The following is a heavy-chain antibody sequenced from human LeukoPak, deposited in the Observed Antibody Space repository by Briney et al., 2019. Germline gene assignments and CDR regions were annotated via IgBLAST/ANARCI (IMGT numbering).Heavy chain of an antibody. J-gene: IGHJ5*02. V-gene: IGHV4-39*01. CDR2: IYYSGST. CDR1: GGSISSYY. D-gene: IGHD4-17*01. CDR3: ARIGSGDYLLRGWFDP. Sequence: PSETLSLTCTVSGGSISSYYWSWIRQPPGKGLEWIGSIYYSGSTYYNPSLKSRVTISVDTSKNQFSLKLSSVTAADTAVYYCARIGSGDYLLRGWFDPWGQGTLVTVSS.